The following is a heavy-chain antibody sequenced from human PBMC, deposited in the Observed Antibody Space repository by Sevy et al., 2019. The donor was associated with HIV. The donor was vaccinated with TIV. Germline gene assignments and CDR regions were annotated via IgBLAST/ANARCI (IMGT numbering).Heavy chain of an antibody. V-gene: IGHV1-18*04. CDR1: GYTFTSYG. D-gene: IGHD3-16*02. J-gene: IGHJ4*02. CDR3: ARYDYVWGSYRPDY. CDR2: ISAYNGNT. Sequence: ASVKVSCKASGYTFTSYGISWVRQAPGQGLEWMGWISAYNGNTNYAQKLQGRVNMTTDTSTSTAYMELRSLRSDDTAVYYCARYDYVWGSYRPDYWGQGTLVTVSS.